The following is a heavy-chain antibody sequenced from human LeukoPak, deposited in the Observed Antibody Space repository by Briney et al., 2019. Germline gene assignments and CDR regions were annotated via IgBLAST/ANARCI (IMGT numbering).Heavy chain of an antibody. CDR3: ARGAPDSRSLRFLEWYYYYYYGMDV. V-gene: IGHV4-59*01. CDR1: GGSISSYY. J-gene: IGHJ6*02. Sequence: SETLSLTCTVSGGSISSYYWSWIRQPPGKGLEWIGYIYYSGSTNYNPSLKSRVTISVDTSKNQFSLKLSSVTAADTAVYYCARGAPDSRSLRFLEWYYYYYYGMDVWGQGTTVTVSS. CDR2: IYYSGST. D-gene: IGHD3-3*01.